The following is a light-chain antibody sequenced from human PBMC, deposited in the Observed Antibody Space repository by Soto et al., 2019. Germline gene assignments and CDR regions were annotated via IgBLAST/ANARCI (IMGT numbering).Light chain of an antibody. CDR3: QQYGTSPWT. Sequence: EIVLTQSPDTLSLSPGERATLSCRASQTVTSGYLAWYQQKPGQAPRLLMYGASSRATGIPDRFSGSGSGTDFTLTISRLEPEDFAMYYCQQYGTSPWTFGQGTKVDIK. J-gene: IGKJ1*01. CDR1: QTVTSGY. V-gene: IGKV3-20*01. CDR2: GAS.